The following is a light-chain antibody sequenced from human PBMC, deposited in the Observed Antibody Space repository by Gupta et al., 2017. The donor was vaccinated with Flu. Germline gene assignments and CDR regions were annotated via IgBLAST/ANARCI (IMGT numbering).Light chain of an antibody. J-gene: IGKJ1*01. CDR3: QQYNNWPPWT. CDR2: GAS. Sequence: SLSLSPGERATLSCRASQIVSTTVAWYQQKPGQAPRLLIYGASTRVTGIPDRFSGSGSGTEFTLTISSLQSEDLAVYYCQQYNNWPPWTFGQGTKVEFK. CDR1: QIVSTT. V-gene: IGKV3D-15*01.